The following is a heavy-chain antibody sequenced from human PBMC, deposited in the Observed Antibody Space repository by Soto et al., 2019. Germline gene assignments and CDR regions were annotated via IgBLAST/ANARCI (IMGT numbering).Heavy chain of an antibody. D-gene: IGHD4-4*01. V-gene: IGHV3-30-3*01. CDR3: ARRLTTTVSALGY. Sequence: QVHLVESGGGVVQAGRSLRLSCTASGLTFTSYAIHWVRQAPGKGLEWVSVISEDGGNKYFAESVRGRFLISRDNSKNPVYLQMNSLRLEDRAVYFCARRLTTTVSALGYWGQGTLVTVSS. CDR2: ISEDGGNK. J-gene: IGHJ4*02. CDR1: GLTFTSYA.